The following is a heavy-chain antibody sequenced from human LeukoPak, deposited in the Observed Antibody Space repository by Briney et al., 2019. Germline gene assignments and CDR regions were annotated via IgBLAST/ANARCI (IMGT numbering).Heavy chain of an antibody. CDR1: GGSFSGYY. CDR2: INHSGST. Sequence: SETLSLTCAVYGGSFSGYYWSWIRQPPGKGLEWIGEINHSGSTNYNPSLKSRVTILVDTSKNQFSLKLCSVTAADTAVYYCARGGPGYCSSISCYPRWFDPWGQGTLVTVSS. J-gene: IGHJ5*02. D-gene: IGHD2-2*03. V-gene: IGHV4-34*01. CDR3: ARGGPGYCSSISCYPRWFDP.